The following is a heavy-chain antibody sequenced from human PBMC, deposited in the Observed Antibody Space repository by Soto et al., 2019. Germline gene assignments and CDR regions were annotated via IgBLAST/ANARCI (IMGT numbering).Heavy chain of an antibody. D-gene: IGHD6-13*01. Sequence: PSETLSLTCTVSGGSISSYYWSWIRQPPGKGLEWIGYIYYSGSTNYNPSLKSRVTISVDTSKNQFSLKLSSVTAADTAVYYCARDAAVVPRVLVYWGLGTLVTVSS. J-gene: IGHJ4*02. CDR3: ARDAAVVPRVLVY. CDR2: IYYSGST. CDR1: GGSISSYY. V-gene: IGHV4-59*01.